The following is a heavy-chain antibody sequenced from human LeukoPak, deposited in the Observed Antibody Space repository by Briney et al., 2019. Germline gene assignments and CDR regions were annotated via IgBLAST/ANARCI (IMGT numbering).Heavy chain of an antibody. CDR3: AKGKSGSYFHDAFDI. CDR1: GFTFSDYY. V-gene: IGHV3-11*01. Sequence: PGGSLRLSCAASGFTFSDYYMSWIRQAPGKGLEWVSYISSSGSTIYYADSVKGRFTISRDNAKNTLYLQMNSLRAEDTAVYYCAKGKSGSYFHDAFDIWGQGTMVTVSS. D-gene: IGHD1-26*01. CDR2: ISSSGSTI. J-gene: IGHJ3*02.